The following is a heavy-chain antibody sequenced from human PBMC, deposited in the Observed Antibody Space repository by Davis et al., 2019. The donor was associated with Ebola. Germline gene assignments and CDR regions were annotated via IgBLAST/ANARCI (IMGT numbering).Heavy chain of an antibody. CDR1: GFTFSSYA. D-gene: IGHD3-10*01. Sequence: GESLKISCAASGFTFSSYAMHWVRQAPGKGLEWVAVISYDGSNKYYADSVKGRFTISRDNAKNSLYLQMNSLRAEDTAVYYCARDEDVLLWFGEFPYGMDVWGQGTTVTVSS. CDR2: ISYDGSNK. V-gene: IGHV3-30-3*01. CDR3: ARDEDVLLWFGEFPYGMDV. J-gene: IGHJ6*02.